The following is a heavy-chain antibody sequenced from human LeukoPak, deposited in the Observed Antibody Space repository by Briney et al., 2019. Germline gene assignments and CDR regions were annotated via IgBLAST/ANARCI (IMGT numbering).Heavy chain of an antibody. CDR3: ARLSPSSWLDY. J-gene: IGHJ4*02. CDR1: GGSISSSSYY. Sequence: PSETLSLTCTVSGGSISSSSYYWGWIRQPPGKGLEWIGSIYYSGSTYYNPSLKSRVTISVDTPKNQFSLKLSSVTAADTAVYYCARLSPSSWLDYWGQGTLVTVSS. V-gene: IGHV4-39*01. CDR2: IYYSGST. D-gene: IGHD6-13*01.